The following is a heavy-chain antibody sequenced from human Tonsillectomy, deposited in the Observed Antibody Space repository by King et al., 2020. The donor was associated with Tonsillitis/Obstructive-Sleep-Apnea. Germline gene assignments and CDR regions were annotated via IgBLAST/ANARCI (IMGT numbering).Heavy chain of an antibody. Sequence: VQLVESGAEVKKPGASVKVSCKASGYTFSSYGISWVRQAPGQGLEWMGWISGYNGNTDYEQKFEGRVSMTTDTSTSTAYMELGSLRSDDTAVYYCARTYCSGGSCSFPYYFDYWGQGTLVTVSS. CDR1: GYTFSSYG. D-gene: IGHD2-15*01. J-gene: IGHJ4*02. V-gene: IGHV1-18*01. CDR2: ISGYNGNT. CDR3: ARTYCSGGSCSFPYYFDY.